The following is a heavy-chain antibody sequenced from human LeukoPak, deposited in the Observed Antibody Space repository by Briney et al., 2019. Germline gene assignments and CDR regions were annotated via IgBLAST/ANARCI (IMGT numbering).Heavy chain of an antibody. D-gene: IGHD3-10*01. CDR3: ARAYGSGNDWFDP. Sequence: GGSLRLSCAASGFTFSSFSMNWVRQAPGKGLEWVSYISSTSSTIYYADSVKGRFTISRDNAKNSLYLQMNSLRAEDTAVYYCARAYGSGNDWFDPWGQGTLVTVSS. V-gene: IGHV3-48*01. CDR1: GFTFSSFS. CDR2: ISSTSSTI. J-gene: IGHJ5*02.